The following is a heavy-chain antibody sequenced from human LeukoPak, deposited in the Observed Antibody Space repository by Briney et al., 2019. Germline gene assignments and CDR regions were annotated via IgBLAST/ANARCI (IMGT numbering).Heavy chain of an antibody. Sequence: SETLSLTCTVSGGSISSYYWSWIRQPPGKGLEWIGYIYHSGSTYYNPSLKSRVTISVDRSKNQFSLKLSSVTAADTAVYYCARSGYSSSLTYYFDYWGQGTLVTVSS. CDR1: GGSISSYY. D-gene: IGHD6-6*01. J-gene: IGHJ4*02. CDR3: ARSGYSSSLTYYFDY. CDR2: IYHSGST. V-gene: IGHV4-59*12.